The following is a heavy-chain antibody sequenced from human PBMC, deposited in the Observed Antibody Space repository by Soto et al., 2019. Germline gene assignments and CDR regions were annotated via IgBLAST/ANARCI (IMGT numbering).Heavy chain of an antibody. CDR3: ARIAVAGKDYYYYGMDV. J-gene: IGHJ6*02. D-gene: IGHD6-19*01. V-gene: IGHV4-4*02. CDR1: GGSISSSNW. Sequence: SETLSLTCAVSGGSISSSNWWSWVRQPPGKGLEWIGEIYHSGSTNYNPSLKSRVTISVDKSKNQFSLKLSSVTAADTAAYYCARIAVAGKDYYYYGMDVWGQGTTVTVSS. CDR2: IYHSGST.